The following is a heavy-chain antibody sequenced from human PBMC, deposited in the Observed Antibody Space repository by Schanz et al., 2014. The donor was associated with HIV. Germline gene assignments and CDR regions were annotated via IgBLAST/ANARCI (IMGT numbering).Heavy chain of an antibody. CDR2: IWFDGSNK. D-gene: IGHD6-6*01. V-gene: IGHV3-33*06. CDR1: GFTFSSYG. J-gene: IGHJ6*02. Sequence: QVQLVESGGGAVQPGRSLRLSCAASGFTFSSYGMHWVRQAPGKGLEWVAVIWFDGSNKYYADSVKGRFTISRDNSKKTLYLQMNSLRAGDTAVYFCANTEFPYSSSSDYYYGMDVWGQGTTVTVSS. CDR3: ANTEFPYSSSSDYYYGMDV.